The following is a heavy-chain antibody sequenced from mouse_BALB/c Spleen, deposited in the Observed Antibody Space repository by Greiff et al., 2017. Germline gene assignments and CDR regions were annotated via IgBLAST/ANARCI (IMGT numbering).Heavy chain of an antibody. D-gene: IGHD1-1*02. CDR3: ARWHGSYAMDY. CDR1: GYSITSDYA. J-gene: IGHJ4*01. Sequence: EVKLMESGPGLVKPSQSLTLTCTVTGYSITSDYAWNWIRQFPGNKLEWMGYISYSGSTSYNPSLKSRISITRDTSKNQFFLQLNSVTTEDTATYYCARWHGSYAMDYWGQGTSVTVSS. V-gene: IGHV3-2*02. CDR2: ISYSGST.